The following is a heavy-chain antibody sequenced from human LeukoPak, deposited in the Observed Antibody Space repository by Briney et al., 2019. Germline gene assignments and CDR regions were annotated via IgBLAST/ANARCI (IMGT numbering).Heavy chain of an antibody. J-gene: IGHJ4*02. CDR2: ISSDENTK. V-gene: IGHV3-30-3*02. Sequence: GGSLRLSCAASGFTFSDYAFYWIRQAPGRGLEWVAVISSDENTKFYADSVKGRFTVYRDNSKKTVRLQMNSLRAEDTAVYYCAKKGGSSGRYDYLDYWGRGTLVTVSS. D-gene: IGHD6-19*01. CDR3: AKKGGSSGRYDYLDY. CDR1: GFTFSDYA.